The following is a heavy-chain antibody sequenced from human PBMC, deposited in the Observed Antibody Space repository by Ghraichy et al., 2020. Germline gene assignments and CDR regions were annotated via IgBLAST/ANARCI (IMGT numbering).Heavy chain of an antibody. CDR3: ARGAFWFDP. CDR1: GGSINGYF. V-gene: IGHV4-59*01. Sequence: SETLSLTCTVSGGSINGYFWSWIRQPPGKGLEGIGFIYYNGTTKYNPSLKSRVTISVDTSKNHFSLELNSVTAADTAVYYCARGAFWFDPWGQGTLVTVSS. CDR2: IYYNGTT. J-gene: IGHJ5*02.